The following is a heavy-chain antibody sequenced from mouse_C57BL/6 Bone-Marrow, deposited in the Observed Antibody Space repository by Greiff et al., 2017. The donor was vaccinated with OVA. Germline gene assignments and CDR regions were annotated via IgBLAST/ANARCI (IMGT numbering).Heavy chain of an antibody. J-gene: IGHJ1*03. CDR2: LWSGGST. Sequence: VQLQQSGPGLVQPSQSLSITCTVSGFSLTSYGVHWVRQSPGKGLEWLGVLWSGGSTDYNAAFISRLSISKDNSKSQVFFKMNSLQADDTAIYYCASPYDRYFDVWGTGTTVTVSS. CDR1: GFSLTSYG. D-gene: IGHD2-3*01. CDR3: ASPYDRYFDV. V-gene: IGHV2-2*01.